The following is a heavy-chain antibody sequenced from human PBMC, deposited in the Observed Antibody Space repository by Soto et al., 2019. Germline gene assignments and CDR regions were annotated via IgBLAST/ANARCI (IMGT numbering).Heavy chain of an antibody. J-gene: IGHJ4*02. CDR2: IYPGDTET. CDR3: AKPRSFGVFTPYDN. D-gene: IGHD3-3*01. Sequence: GESLKISCKSSGYIFTNYWIGWVSQMPGKGLEWMGSIYPGDTETRYSPSVQGQVTISADKSISTAYLQWSSLRASDSAMYYCAKPRSFGVFTPYDNWGQGNQVTVS. V-gene: IGHV5-51*01. CDR1: GYIFTNYW.